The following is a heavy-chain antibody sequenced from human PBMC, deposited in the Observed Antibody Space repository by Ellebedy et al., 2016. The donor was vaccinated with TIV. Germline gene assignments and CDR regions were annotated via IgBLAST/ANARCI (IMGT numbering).Heavy chain of an antibody. CDR3: ARMDYYYYYMDV. J-gene: IGHJ6*03. Sequence: GGSLRLXXAASGFTFSSYGMHWVRQAPGKGLEWVAVIWYDGSNKYYADSVKGRFTISRDNSKNTLYLLMNSLRAEDTAVYYCARMDYYYYYMDVWGKGTTVTVSS. CDR2: IWYDGSNK. CDR1: GFTFSSYG. V-gene: IGHV3-33*08.